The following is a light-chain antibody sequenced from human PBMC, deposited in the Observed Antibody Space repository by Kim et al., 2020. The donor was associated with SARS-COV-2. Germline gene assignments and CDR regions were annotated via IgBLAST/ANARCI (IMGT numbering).Light chain of an antibody. CDR1: SSDIGVYNY. V-gene: IGLV2-14*03. CDR2: DVS. CDR3: SSFTTSTTYG. Sequence: QSALTQPASVSGSPGQSITISCTGTSSDIGVYNYVSWYQQHPGKAPKLIIFDVSTRPSGVSNHFSGSKSGNTASLTISGLQAEDEADYFCSSFTTSTTYGFGTGTKVTVL. J-gene: IGLJ1*01.